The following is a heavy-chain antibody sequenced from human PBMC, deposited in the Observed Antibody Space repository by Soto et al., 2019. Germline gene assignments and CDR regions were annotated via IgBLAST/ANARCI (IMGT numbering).Heavy chain of an antibody. J-gene: IGHJ4*02. D-gene: IGHD3-9*01. Sequence: EVQLLESGGGLLQPGGSLRLFCAASRFTFRNFAMSWVRQAPGKGLEWVSGISRSGDDTFYADSVKGRFTIFRDNSKNTLYLQMNSLRAEDTAIYYCGKDIYNFDWLLFDYWGQGTLVTVSS. CDR3: GKDIYNFDWLLFDY. CDR1: RFTFRNFA. V-gene: IGHV3-23*01. CDR2: ISRSGDDT.